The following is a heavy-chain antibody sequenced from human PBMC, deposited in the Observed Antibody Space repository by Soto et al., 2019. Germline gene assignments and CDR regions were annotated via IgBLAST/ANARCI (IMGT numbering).Heavy chain of an antibody. CDR2: IRAYNGNT. J-gene: IGHJ3*02. V-gene: IGHV1-18*01. CDR1: GYTFNRYG. CDR3: ARDRVDYYDSSGYPGDAFDI. Sequence: APVKVSRKASGYTFNRYGISWVRQAPGQGVGVMGWIRAYNGNTNYAQKLQGRVTMTTDTSTSTAYMELRSLRSDDTAVYYCARDRVDYYDSSGYPGDAFDIWGQGTMVTVSS. D-gene: IGHD3-22*01.